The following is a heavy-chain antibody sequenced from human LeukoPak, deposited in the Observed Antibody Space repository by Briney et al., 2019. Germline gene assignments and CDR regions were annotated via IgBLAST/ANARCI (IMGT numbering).Heavy chain of an antibody. CDR3: AKALYSNYYMDV. CDR2: IFYDGRDK. D-gene: IGHD4-11*01. Sequence: GGSLRLSYAASGFTFSVFGLNWVRQAPGKGLEWVAVIFYDGRDKYYADSVKGRFTISRDNSRNMLFLQINSLRAEDTGVYDCAKALYSNYYMDVWGKGTAVTVSS. CDR1: GFTFSVFG. J-gene: IGHJ6*03. V-gene: IGHV3-33*03.